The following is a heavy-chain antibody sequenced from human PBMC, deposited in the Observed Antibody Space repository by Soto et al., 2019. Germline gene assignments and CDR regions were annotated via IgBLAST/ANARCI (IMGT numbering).Heavy chain of an antibody. Sequence: SVKVSCKASGYTFTSYGISWVRQAPGQGLEWMGWISAYNGNTNYAQKLQGRVTMTTDTSTSTAYMELRSLRSDDTAVYYCARVDVVLPAVMGSPLFDGMAVWGRGTTVTVS. V-gene: IGHV1-18*04. CDR2: ISAYNGNT. CDR3: ARVDVVLPAVMGSPLFDGMAV. CDR1: GYTFTSYG. D-gene: IGHD2-2*01. J-gene: IGHJ6*02.